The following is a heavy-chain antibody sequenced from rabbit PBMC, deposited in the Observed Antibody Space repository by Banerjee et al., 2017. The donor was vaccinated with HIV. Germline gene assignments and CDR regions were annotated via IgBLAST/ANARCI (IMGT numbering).Heavy chain of an antibody. CDR2: IYPDYDNT. D-gene: IGHD6-1*01. CDR1: GIDFSYYG. V-gene: IGHV1S47*01. CDR3: ARDLPISDGYSFDL. Sequence: QEQLVESGGGLVTLGGSLKLSCKASGIDFSYYGISWVRQAPGKGLERIAYIYPDYDNTDYATWVNGRFTISLDNAQNTVFLQMTSLTAADTATYFCARDLPISDGYSFDLWGPGTLVTVS. J-gene: IGHJ4*01.